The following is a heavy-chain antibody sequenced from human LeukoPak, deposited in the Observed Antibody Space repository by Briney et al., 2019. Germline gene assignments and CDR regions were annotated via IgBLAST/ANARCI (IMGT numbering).Heavy chain of an antibody. CDR2: IWYDGSNK. Sequence: GGSLRLSCAASGFTFSSYGMHWVRQAPGKGLEWVAVIWYDGSNKYYADSVKGRFTISRDNSKNTLYLQMNSLRAEDTAVYYCASDYGSGSSFDYWGQGTLATVSS. V-gene: IGHV3-33*01. CDR1: GFTFSSYG. CDR3: ASDYGSGSSFDY. J-gene: IGHJ4*02. D-gene: IGHD3-10*01.